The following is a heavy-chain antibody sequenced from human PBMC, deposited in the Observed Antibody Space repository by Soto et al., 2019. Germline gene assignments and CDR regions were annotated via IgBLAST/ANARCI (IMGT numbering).Heavy chain of an antibody. J-gene: IGHJ4*02. V-gene: IGHV3-66*01. CDR3: AGYRPLSY. D-gene: IGHD2-2*02. CDR1: GFTVSSNY. CDR2: ISSGVNT. Sequence: EVQLVESGGGLVQPGGSLRLSCAASGFTVSSNYMSWVRQAPAKGLEWVSIISSGVNTYYADSVKGRFTISRDNSKNTLYLQMNSLRAEDTAVYYCAGYRPLSYWGQETLVTVSS.